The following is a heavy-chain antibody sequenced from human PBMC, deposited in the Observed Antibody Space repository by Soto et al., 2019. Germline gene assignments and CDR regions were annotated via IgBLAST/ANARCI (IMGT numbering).Heavy chain of an antibody. CDR3: ATGVVVPDAIQFPIPYGMDV. CDR1: GGTFSSYA. V-gene: IGHV1-69*01. D-gene: IGHD2-2*02. Sequence: SVNVSFKASGGTFSSYAISWVRQAPGQGLELMGGIIPIFGTANYAQKFQGRVTITADESTSTAYMELSSLRSEDTAVDYCATGVVVPDAIQFPIPYGMDVWVQWTTVTV. J-gene: IGHJ6*02. CDR2: IIPIFGTA.